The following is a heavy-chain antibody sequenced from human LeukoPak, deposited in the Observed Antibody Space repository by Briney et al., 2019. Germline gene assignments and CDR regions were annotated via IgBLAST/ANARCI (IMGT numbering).Heavy chain of an antibody. CDR2: ISSSSSYI. CDR3: ARAGELEGFDY. Sequence: PGGSLRLSCAASGFTFGTYWMSWVRQAPGKGLEWVSSISSSSSYIYYADSVKGRFTISRDNAKNSLYLQMNSLRAEDTAVYYCARAGELEGFDYWGQGTLVTVSS. J-gene: IGHJ4*02. CDR1: GFTFGTYW. V-gene: IGHV3-21*01. D-gene: IGHD1-7*01.